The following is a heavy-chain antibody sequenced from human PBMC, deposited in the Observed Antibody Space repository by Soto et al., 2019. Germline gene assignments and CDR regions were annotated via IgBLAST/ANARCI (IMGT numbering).Heavy chain of an antibody. J-gene: IGHJ6*02. Sequence: SETLSLTCAIYAGSFSGYYWSWIRQPPGKGLEWIGEISHSGSTNYNPSLKSRVTISVDTSKNQFSLKLSSVTAADTAVYYCARSRGSGSYHPPYYGMDVWGQGTTVTVSS. D-gene: IGHD3-10*01. CDR2: ISHSGST. CDR3: ARSRGSGSYHPPYYGMDV. CDR1: AGSFSGYY. V-gene: IGHV4-34*01.